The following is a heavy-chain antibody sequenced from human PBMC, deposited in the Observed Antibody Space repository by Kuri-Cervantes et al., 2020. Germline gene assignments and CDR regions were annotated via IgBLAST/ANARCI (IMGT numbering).Heavy chain of an antibody. D-gene: IGHD3-16*01. CDR2: IGTAGDT. CDR1: GFTFSSYD. Sequence: GGSLRLSCAASGFTFSSYDMRWVRQATGKGLEWVSAIGTAGDTYYPGSVKGRFTISRENAKNSLYLQMNSLRAEDTAVYYCARGRVRFHGGVGGDYMDVWGKGTTVTVSS. V-gene: IGHV3-13*01. J-gene: IGHJ6*03. CDR3: ARGRVRFHGGVGGDYMDV.